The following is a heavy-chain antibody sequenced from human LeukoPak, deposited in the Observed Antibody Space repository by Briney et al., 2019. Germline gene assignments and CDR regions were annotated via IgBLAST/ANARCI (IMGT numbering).Heavy chain of an antibody. D-gene: IGHD2-15*01. V-gene: IGHV3-21*01. J-gene: IGHJ4*02. CDR3: ARDPQYCSGGSCYSFDY. CDR2: IISSSTYI. CDR1: GFAFSSYS. Sequence: PGGSLRLSCAASGFAFSSYSMNWVRQAPGKGLEWVSAIISSSTYIYYADSVKGRFTISRDNAKNSLYLQMNSLRAEDTAVYYCARDPQYCSGGSCYSFDYWGQGTLVTVSS.